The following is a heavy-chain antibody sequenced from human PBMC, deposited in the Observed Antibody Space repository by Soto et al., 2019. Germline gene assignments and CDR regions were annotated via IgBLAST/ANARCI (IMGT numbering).Heavy chain of an antibody. CDR2: LYNSGST. CDR3: ASSNFSYYAMDV. D-gene: IGHD4-4*01. CDR1: DGSISSYY. V-gene: IGHV4-59*01. J-gene: IGHJ6*02. Sequence: KTSETLSLTCTVSDGSISSYYWSWIRQPPGKGLEWIGYLYNSGSTNYNPSLKSRVTISVDTSKNQFSLKLSSVTAADTAVYYCASSNFSYYAMDVWGQGTTVTVSS.